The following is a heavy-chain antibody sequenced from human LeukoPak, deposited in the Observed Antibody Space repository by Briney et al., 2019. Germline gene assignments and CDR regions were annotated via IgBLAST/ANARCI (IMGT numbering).Heavy chain of an antibody. J-gene: IGHJ4*02. CDR1: GFTFSSYS. Sequence: PGGSLRLSCAASGFTFSSYSMNWVRQAPGKGLEWVSFISSTSGDIYYADSVRGRFTISRDNAKNSLYLQMNSLRADDTAVYYCAKVGAFTAINFWGQGTLVTVSS. V-gene: IGHV3-21*01. D-gene: IGHD5-18*01. CDR2: ISSTSGDI. CDR3: AKVGAFTAINF.